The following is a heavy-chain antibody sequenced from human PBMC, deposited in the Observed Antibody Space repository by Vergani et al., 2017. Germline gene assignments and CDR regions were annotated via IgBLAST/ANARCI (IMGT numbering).Heavy chain of an antibody. J-gene: IGHJ5*02. CDR3: ASNPLDSSAPLNWFDP. Sequence: QVQLVQSGAEVKKPGASVKVSCKASGYTFTSYGISWVRQAPGQGFEWMGWISAYNGNTNYAQKLQGRVTMTTDTSTSTAYMELRSLRSDDTAVYYCASNPLDSSAPLNWFDPWGQGTLVTVSS. CDR1: GYTFTSYG. D-gene: IGHD3-22*01. V-gene: IGHV1-18*01. CDR2: ISAYNGNT.